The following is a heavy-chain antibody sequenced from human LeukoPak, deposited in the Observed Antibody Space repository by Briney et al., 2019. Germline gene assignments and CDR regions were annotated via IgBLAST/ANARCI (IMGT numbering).Heavy chain of an antibody. D-gene: IGHD4-17*01. V-gene: IGHV3-48*03. Sequence: GGSLRLSCAASGFTFSSYEMNWVRQAPGKGLEWVSYISSTGTTIYYGDSVKGRFTISRDNAENSLYLQMNSLRAEDTAIYYCARAGPTVTNYFDYWGQGSLVTVSS. CDR2: ISSTGTTI. CDR1: GFTFSSYE. CDR3: ARAGPTVTNYFDY. J-gene: IGHJ4*02.